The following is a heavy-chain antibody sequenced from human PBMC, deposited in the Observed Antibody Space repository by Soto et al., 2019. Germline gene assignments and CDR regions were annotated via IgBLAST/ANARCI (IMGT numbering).Heavy chain of an antibody. CDR1: GYTFTSYA. CDR2: INAGNGNT. CDR3: ARGGNLIDY. D-gene: IGHD1-7*01. V-gene: IGHV1-3*01. J-gene: IGHJ4*02. Sequence: QVQLVQSGAEVKKPGASVKVSCKASGYTFTSYAMHWVRQAPGQRLEWMGWINAGNGNTKYSQKFQGRVTITRDTSARTAYMELSRLRSEDTAVYYCARGGNLIDYWGQGTLVTVSS.